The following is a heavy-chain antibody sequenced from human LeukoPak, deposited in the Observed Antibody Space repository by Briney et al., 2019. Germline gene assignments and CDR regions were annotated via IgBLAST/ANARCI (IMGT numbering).Heavy chain of an antibody. J-gene: IGHJ6*03. Sequence: PGGSLRLSCAASGFTFSSYEMNWVRQAPGKGLEWISYISSSGRTIYYADSVKGRFTISRDNAKNSLYLQMNSLRAEDTAVYYCARESATIHNYYYYMDVWGKGTTVTVSS. CDR2: ISSSGRTI. V-gene: IGHV3-48*03. CDR3: ARESATIHNYYYYMDV. D-gene: IGHD5-12*01. CDR1: GFTFSSYE.